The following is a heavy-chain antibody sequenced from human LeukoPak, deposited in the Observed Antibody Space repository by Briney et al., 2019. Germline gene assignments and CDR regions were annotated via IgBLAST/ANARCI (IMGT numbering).Heavy chain of an antibody. CDR3: ARCIPNDSSGYRNWFDP. CDR2: IIPIFGTA. Sequence: SVKVSCKASGGTFSSHAISWVRQAPGQGLEWMGGIIPIFGTANYAQKFQGRVTITTDESTSTAYMELSSLRSEDTAVYYCARCIPNDSSGYRNWFDPWGQGTLVTVSS. CDR1: GGTFSSHA. V-gene: IGHV1-69*05. D-gene: IGHD3-22*01. J-gene: IGHJ5*02.